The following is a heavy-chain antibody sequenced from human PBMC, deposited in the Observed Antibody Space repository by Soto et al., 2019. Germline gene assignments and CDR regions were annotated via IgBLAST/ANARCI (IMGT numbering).Heavy chain of an antibody. Sequence: GGSLRLSCAASGFIFSTYAMNWVRQAPGKGLEWVSAISSSGDSAYYAESVRGRFTISRDNSINTLYLQMRSLRPEDTAVYYCAHPRGYGVFDAVDIWGQGXMVTV. CDR1: GFIFSTYA. CDR2: ISSSGDSA. V-gene: IGHV3-23*01. CDR3: AHPRGYGVFDAVDI. J-gene: IGHJ3*02. D-gene: IGHD4-17*01.